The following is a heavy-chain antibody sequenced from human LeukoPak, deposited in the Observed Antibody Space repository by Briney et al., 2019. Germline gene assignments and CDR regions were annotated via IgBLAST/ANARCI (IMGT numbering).Heavy chain of an antibody. CDR3: AKPYYYDSSGYYTVDY. CDR2: ISGSGGST. CDR1: GFTFSSYA. J-gene: IGHJ4*02. D-gene: IGHD3-22*01. V-gene: IGHV3-23*01. Sequence: PGGSLRLSCAASGFTFSSYAMSWVRQAPGKGLEWVSAISGSGGSTYYADSVKGRFTISRDNFKNTLYLQMNSLRAEDTAVYYCAKPYYYDSSGYYTVDYWGQGTLVTVSS.